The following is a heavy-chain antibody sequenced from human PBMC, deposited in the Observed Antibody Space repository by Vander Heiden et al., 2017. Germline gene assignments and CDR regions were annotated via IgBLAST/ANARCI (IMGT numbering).Heavy chain of an antibody. D-gene: IGHD2-21*01. Sequence: QVQLQQWGAGLLKPSETLSLTCSISGGSFRDYYWSWIRQPPEKGLEWIGEINHRGSTNYNPSLKSRVTISVDTSKNQCSLRLRSVTAADTAVYFCARCPGRGAICAVFDPWGQGTLVTVSP. CDR2: INHRGST. CDR3: ARCPGRGAICAVFDP. J-gene: IGHJ5*02. V-gene: IGHV4-34*01. CDR1: GGSFRDYY.